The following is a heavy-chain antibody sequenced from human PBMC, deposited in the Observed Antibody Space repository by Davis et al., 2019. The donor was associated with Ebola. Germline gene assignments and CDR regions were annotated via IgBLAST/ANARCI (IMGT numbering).Heavy chain of an antibody. V-gene: IGHV1-18*04. D-gene: IGHD6-13*01. CDR2: ISAYNGNT. Sequence: AASVKVSCKASGYTFTGYYIQWVRQAPGQGLEWKGWISAYNGNTNYAQKLQGRVTMTTDTSTSTAYMELRSLRSDDTAVYYCARDLYSSSWLNYWGQGTLVTVSS. J-gene: IGHJ4*02. CDR1: GYTFTGYY. CDR3: ARDLYSSSWLNY.